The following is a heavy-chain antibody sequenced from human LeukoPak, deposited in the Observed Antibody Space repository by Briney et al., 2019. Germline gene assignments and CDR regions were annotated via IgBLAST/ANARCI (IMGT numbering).Heavy chain of an antibody. J-gene: IGHJ4*02. CDR1: GYTFTGYY. Sequence: ASVKVSCKASGYTFTGYYMHWVRQAPGQGLEWMGWINPNSGGTNYAQKFKGRVTMTRDTSIITAYVELRRLRSDDTAVYCCARGRYDSSGYYLGDFDYWGQGTLVTVS. CDR2: INPNSGGT. V-gene: IGHV1-2*02. CDR3: ARGRYDSSGYYLGDFDY. D-gene: IGHD3-22*01.